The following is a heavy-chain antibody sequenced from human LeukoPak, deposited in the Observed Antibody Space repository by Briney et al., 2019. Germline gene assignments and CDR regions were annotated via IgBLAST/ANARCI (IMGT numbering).Heavy chain of an antibody. CDR3: ARGAVWYFDL. Sequence: PSETLCLTPAVSGGSLRFHYSSWIRHPPGKGLEWIGYIHRSWSTHYVPTRKSRVTISGYPTKNQFSLKLSSVPAGDRALYYGARGAVWYFDLWGRGTLVTVSS. CDR2: IHRSWST. J-gene: IGHJ2*01. CDR1: GGSLRFHY. V-gene: IGHV4-59*11.